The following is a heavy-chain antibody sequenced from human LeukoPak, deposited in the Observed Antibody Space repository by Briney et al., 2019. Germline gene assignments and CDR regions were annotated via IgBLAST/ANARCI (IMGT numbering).Heavy chain of an antibody. CDR3: ARVGTTNWFDP. CDR1: GGSISSGGYS. Sequence: SQTLSLTCAVSGGSISSGGYSWSWIRQPPGKGLEWIGYIYHSGSTYYNPSLKSRVTISVDRSKNQFSLKLSSVTAADTAVYYCARVGTTNWFDPWGQGTLATVSS. J-gene: IGHJ5*02. D-gene: IGHD1-7*01. V-gene: IGHV4-30-2*01. CDR2: IYHSGST.